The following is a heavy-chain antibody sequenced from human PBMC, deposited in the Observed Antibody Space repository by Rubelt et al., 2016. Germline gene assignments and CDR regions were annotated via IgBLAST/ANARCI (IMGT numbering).Heavy chain of an antibody. CDR3: AKDQGIRYSSSHYYGMDV. Sequence: EVQLVESGGGLVQPGGSLRLSCSASGFTFSSYAMHWVRQAPGKGLEYVSAISSNGGSTYYADSVKGRFTISRDNSKNTLYLQMSSLRAEDTAVYYCAKDQGIRYSSSHYYGMDVWGQGTTVTVSS. V-gene: IGHV3-64D*06. J-gene: IGHJ6*02. CDR1: GFTFSSYA. CDR2: ISSNGGST. D-gene: IGHD6-19*01.